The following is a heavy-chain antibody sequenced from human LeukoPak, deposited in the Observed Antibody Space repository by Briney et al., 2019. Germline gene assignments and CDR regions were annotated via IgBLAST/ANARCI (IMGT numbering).Heavy chain of an antibody. CDR2: IYYSGST. CDR3: AKGPIYAIFGVDPNPFDY. J-gene: IGHJ4*02. CDR1: GGSISSSSYY. V-gene: IGHV4-39*01. Sequence: PSETLSLTCTVSGGSISSSSYYWGWIRQPPGKGLEWIGSIYYSGSTYYNPSLKSRVTISVDTSKNQFSLKLSSVTAADTAVYYCAKGPIYAIFGVDPNPFDYWGQGTLVTVSS. D-gene: IGHD3-3*01.